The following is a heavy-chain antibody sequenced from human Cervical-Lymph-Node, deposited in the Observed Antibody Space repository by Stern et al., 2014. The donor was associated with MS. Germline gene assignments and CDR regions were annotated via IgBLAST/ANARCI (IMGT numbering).Heavy chain of an antibody. D-gene: IGHD6-13*01. CDR2: IWFYGFRE. CDR1: GFTFSNYG. V-gene: IGHV3-33*01. J-gene: IGHJ4*02. Sequence: VQLVESGGALVQPGTSLRLSCAASGFTFSNYGMHWVRQAPGQGLAWVAFIWFYGFREYYSDSVKGRFTISRDNSENTLFLQMNSLTAEDTAVYYCAREDWTVTASAFDYWGRGTLVTVSS. CDR3: AREDWTVTASAFDY.